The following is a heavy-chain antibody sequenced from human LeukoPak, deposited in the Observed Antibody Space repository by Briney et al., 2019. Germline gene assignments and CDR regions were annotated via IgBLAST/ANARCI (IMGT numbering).Heavy chain of an antibody. Sequence: SVKVSCKASGGTFISYAISWVRQAPGQGLKWMGGIIPIFGTANYAQKFQGRVTITTDESTSTAYMELSSLRSEDTAVYYCARGDGYIKKFDYWGQGTLVTVSS. V-gene: IGHV1-69*05. CDR1: GGTFISYA. D-gene: IGHD5-24*01. CDR2: IIPIFGTA. CDR3: ARGDGYIKKFDY. J-gene: IGHJ4*02.